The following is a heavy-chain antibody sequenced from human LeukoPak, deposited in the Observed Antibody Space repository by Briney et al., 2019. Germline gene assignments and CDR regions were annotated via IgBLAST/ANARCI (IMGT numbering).Heavy chain of an antibody. V-gene: IGHV4-34*01. J-gene: IGHJ3*02. D-gene: IGHD3-22*01. Sequence: PSETLSLTCAVYGGSFSGYYWSWIRQPPGKGLEWIGEINHSGSTNYNPSLKSRVTISVDTSKNQFSLKLSSVTAADTAVYYCARGSLSSAHAFDIWGQGTMVTVSS. CDR2: INHSGST. CDR3: ARGSLSSAHAFDI. CDR1: GGSFSGYY.